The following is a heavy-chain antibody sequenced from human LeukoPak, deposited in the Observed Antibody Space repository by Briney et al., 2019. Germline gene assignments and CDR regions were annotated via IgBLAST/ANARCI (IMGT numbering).Heavy chain of an antibody. CDR3: ARMVAGNDY. J-gene: IGHJ4*02. CDR2: IYYSGST. D-gene: IGHD6-19*01. Sequence: PSETLSLTCTVSGGSISSSSYYWGWIRQPPGKGLEWIGSIYYSGSTYYNPSLKSRVTISVDTYKNQFSLKLSSVTAADTAVYYCARMVAGNDYWGQGTLVTVSS. CDR1: GGSISSSSYY. V-gene: IGHV4-39*01.